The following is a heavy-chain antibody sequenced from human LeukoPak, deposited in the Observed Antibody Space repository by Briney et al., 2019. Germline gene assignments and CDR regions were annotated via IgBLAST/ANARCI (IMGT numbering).Heavy chain of an antibody. V-gene: IGHV4-61*02. CDR2: IYTSGST. Sequence: SETLSLTCTVSGGSISSGSYYWSWIRQPAGKGLEWIGRIYTSGSTNYNPSLKSRVTISVDTSKNQFSLKLSSVTAAYTAVYYCARDKGWDAFDIWGQGTMVTVSS. D-gene: IGHD6-19*01. CDR3: ARDKGWDAFDI. CDR1: GGSISSGSYY. J-gene: IGHJ3*02.